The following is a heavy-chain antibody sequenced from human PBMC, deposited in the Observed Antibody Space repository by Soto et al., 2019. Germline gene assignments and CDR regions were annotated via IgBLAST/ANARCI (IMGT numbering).Heavy chain of an antibody. CDR2: ISSTTNYI. CDR1: GFTFTRYS. Sequence: PGGSLRLSCAASGFTFTRYSMNWVRQAPGKGLEWVSSISSTTNYIYYGDSMKGRFTNSRDNGKNSLYLEMHSLRAEDTAVYYCARESEDLTSNFDYRGQGTLVTVSS. J-gene: IGHJ4*02. CDR3: ARESEDLTSNFDY. V-gene: IGHV3-21*06.